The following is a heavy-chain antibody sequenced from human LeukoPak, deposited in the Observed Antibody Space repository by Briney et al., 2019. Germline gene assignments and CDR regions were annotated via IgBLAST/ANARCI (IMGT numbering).Heavy chain of an antibody. J-gene: IGHJ4*02. CDR1: GYTFTGYS. D-gene: IGHD6-19*01. CDR3: ATLYSSGWYVFDY. CDR2: INPNSGGT. V-gene: IGHV1-2*02. Sequence: ASVKVSCKASGYTFTGYSMHWVRQAPGHGLEWMGWINPNSGGTNYAQKFQGRVTMTRDTSISTAYMELSRLRSDDTAVYYCATLYSSGWYVFDYWGQGTLVTVSS.